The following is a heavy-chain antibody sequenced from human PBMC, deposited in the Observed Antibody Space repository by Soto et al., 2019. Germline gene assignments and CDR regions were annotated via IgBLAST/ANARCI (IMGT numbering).Heavy chain of an antibody. D-gene: IGHD6-6*01. J-gene: IGHJ4*02. CDR1: GGSFSSSGYY. CDR3: ARLDSGSSESCFDY. CDR2: ISFSGST. Sequence: LSLTCTVSGGSFSSSGYYWGWIRQPPGKGLEWIGTISFSGSTYYNPSLKSRVTISVDTSKIQFSLKLNSVTAADTAVYYCARLDSGSSESCFDYWGQGALVTVS. V-gene: IGHV4-39*01.